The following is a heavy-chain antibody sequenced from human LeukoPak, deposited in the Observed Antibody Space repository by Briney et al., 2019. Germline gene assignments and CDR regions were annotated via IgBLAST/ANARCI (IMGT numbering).Heavy chain of an antibody. CDR2: INHSGST. Sequence: SETLPLTCAVYGGSFSGYYWSWIRQPPGKGLEWIGEINHSGSTNYNPSLKSRVTISVDTSKNQFSLKLSSVTAADTAVYYCARTTVTKFDAFDYWGQGTLVTVSS. V-gene: IGHV4-34*01. CDR3: ARTTVTKFDAFDY. J-gene: IGHJ4*02. CDR1: GGSFSGYY. D-gene: IGHD4-17*01.